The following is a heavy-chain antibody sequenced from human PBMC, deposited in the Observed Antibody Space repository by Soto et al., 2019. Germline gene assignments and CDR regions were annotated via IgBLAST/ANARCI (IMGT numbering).Heavy chain of an antibody. J-gene: IGHJ3*02. Sequence: PGGSLRLSCAASGFTFSSYAMSWVRQAPGKGLEWVSAISGSGGSTYYADSVKGRFTISRDNSKNTLYLQMNSLRAEDTAVYYCAKDVRYCSSTSCYGGAFDIWGQGTMVTVSS. V-gene: IGHV3-23*01. D-gene: IGHD2-2*01. CDR1: GFTFSSYA. CDR2: ISGSGGST. CDR3: AKDVRYCSSTSCYGGAFDI.